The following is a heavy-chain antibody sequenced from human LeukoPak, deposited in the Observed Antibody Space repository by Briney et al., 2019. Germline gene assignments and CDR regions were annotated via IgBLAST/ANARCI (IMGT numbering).Heavy chain of an antibody. CDR1: GYTFTSYA. CDR2: MNPNSGNT. CDR3: ARGRRFRNYYYYYMDV. J-gene: IGHJ6*03. Sequence: ASVKVSCKASGYTFTSYAMNWVRQAPGQGLEWMGWMNPNSGNTGYAQKFQGRVTMTRNTSISTAYMELSSLRSEDTAVYYCARGRRFRNYYYYYMDVWGKGTTVTISS. D-gene: IGHD1-14*01. V-gene: IGHV1-8*01.